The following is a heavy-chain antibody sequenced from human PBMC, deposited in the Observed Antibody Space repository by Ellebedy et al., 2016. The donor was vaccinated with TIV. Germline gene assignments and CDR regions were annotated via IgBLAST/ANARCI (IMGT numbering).Heavy chain of an antibody. CDR3: ARGASIAARYIY. CDR2: IIPIFGTA. J-gene: IGHJ4*02. Sequence: SVKVSXKASGGTFSSYAISWVRQAPGQGLEWMGGIIPIFGTANYAQKFQGRVTITADESTSTAYMELSSLRSEDTAVYYCARGASIAARYIYWGQGTLVTVSS. D-gene: IGHD6-6*01. V-gene: IGHV1-69*13. CDR1: GGTFSSYA.